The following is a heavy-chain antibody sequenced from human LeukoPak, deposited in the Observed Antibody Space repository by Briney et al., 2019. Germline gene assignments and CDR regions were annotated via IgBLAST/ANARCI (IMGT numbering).Heavy chain of an antibody. J-gene: IGHJ4*02. Sequence: GGSLRLSCAASGFTFSDYYMSWIRQAPGKGLEWVSYIISSSSYTNYEDSVQGRFTISRDNAKNSLYLQMNSLRAEDTAVYYCARDSSGNKAAAYFDYWGQGTLVTVSS. CDR1: GFTFSDYY. D-gene: IGHD6-13*01. V-gene: IGHV3-11*06. CDR2: IISSSSYT. CDR3: ARDSSGNKAAAYFDY.